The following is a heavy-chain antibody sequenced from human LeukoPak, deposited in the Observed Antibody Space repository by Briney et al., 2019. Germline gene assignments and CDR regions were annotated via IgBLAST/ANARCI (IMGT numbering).Heavy chain of an antibody. CDR3: ARARSQLWFGEAWFDY. Sequence: RGSLRLSCAASGFTSADYAMHWVRQAPGKGLEWVSLISGVGGRTYYADSVKGRFTISRDHSKNSLYLQMNSLRAEDTAFYYCARARSQLWFGEAWFDYWGQGTLVTVSS. V-gene: IGHV3-43*02. CDR2: ISGVGGRT. CDR1: GFTSADYA. D-gene: IGHD3-10*01. J-gene: IGHJ4*02.